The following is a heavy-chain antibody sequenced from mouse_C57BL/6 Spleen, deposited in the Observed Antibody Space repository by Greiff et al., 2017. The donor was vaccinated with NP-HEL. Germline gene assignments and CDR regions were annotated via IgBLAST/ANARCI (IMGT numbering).Heavy chain of an antibody. CDR1: GYTFTTYP. V-gene: IGHV1-47*01. CDR3: ARRGAYYDYDYWYFDV. J-gene: IGHJ1*03. D-gene: IGHD2-4*01. Sequence: QVQLKQSGAELVKPGASVKMSCKASGYTFTTYPIEWMKQNHGKSLEWIGNFHPYNDDTKYNEKFKGKATLTVEKSSSTVYLELSRLTSDDSAVYYCARRGAYYDYDYWYFDVWGTGTTVTVSS. CDR2: FHPYNDDT.